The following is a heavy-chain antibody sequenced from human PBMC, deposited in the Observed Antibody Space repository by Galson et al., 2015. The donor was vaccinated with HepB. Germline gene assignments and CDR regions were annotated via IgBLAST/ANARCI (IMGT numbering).Heavy chain of an antibody. Sequence: SLRLSCAASGFTFSDYYMSWIRQAPGKGLEWVSYISSSSSYTNYADSVKGRFTISRDNAKISLYLQMNSLRAEDTAVYYCARDMGGDYGGSGAFDIWGQGTMVTVSS. CDR3: ARDMGGDYGGSGAFDI. V-gene: IGHV3-11*06. CDR2: ISSSSSYT. CDR1: GFTFSDYY. D-gene: IGHD4-23*01. J-gene: IGHJ3*02.